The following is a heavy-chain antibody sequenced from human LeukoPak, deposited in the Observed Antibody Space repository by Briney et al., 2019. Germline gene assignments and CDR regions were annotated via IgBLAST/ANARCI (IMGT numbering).Heavy chain of an antibody. D-gene: IGHD2-2*01. V-gene: IGHV4-34*01. J-gene: IGHJ6*02. CDR2: INHSGST. CDR1: GGSFSGYY. CDR3: ARGPGGYCSSTSCWGMDV. Sequence: SETLSLTCAVYGGSFSGYYWSWIRQPPGKGLEWIGEINHSGSTNYNPSLKSRVTISVDTSENQFSLKLSSVTAADTAVYYCARGPGGYCSSTSCWGMDVWGQGTTVTVSS.